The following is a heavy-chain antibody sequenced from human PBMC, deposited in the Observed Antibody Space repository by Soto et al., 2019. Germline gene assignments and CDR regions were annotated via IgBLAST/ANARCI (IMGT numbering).Heavy chain of an antibody. Sequence: EVQLLESGGGLVQQGGSLRLSCAASGFTFDSYDMNWVRQAPGKGLEWVSGISASGASIFYTDSVKGRFSISRDNSRNTLSLQMDSLRAEDTAVYYCAKATHYGDYYFDYWGQGTQVTVSS. CDR1: GFTFDSYD. V-gene: IGHV3-23*01. CDR3: AKATHYGDYYFDY. CDR2: ISASGASI. D-gene: IGHD4-17*01. J-gene: IGHJ4*02.